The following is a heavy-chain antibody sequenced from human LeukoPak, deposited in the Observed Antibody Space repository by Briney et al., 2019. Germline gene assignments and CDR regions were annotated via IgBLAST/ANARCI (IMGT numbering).Heavy chain of an antibody. J-gene: IGHJ4*02. CDR3: AREPTYYYDSSGYSDPPDY. D-gene: IGHD3-22*01. CDR2: ISAYNGNT. Sequence: GASVKVSCKASGYTFTSYGISWVRQAPGQGLEWMGWISAYNGNTNYAQKLQGRVTMTTDTSTSTAYMELRSLRSDDTAVYYCAREPTYYYDSSGYSDPPDYWGQGTLVTVSS. CDR1: GYTFTSYG. V-gene: IGHV1-18*01.